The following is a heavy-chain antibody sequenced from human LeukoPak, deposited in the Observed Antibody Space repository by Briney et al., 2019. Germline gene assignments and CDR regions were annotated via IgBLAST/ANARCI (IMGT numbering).Heavy chain of an antibody. D-gene: IGHD5-12*01. CDR1: GYTFTTYA. J-gene: IGHJ4*02. CDR3: ARVGTGYSGYDSLDY. CDR2: INTNTGNP. V-gene: IGHV7-4-1*02. Sequence: ASVKVSCKASGYTFTTYAMYWVRQAPGQGLEWMGWINTNTGNPTYAQGFTGHFVFSLDTSVSTAYLQISSLKAEDTAVYYCARVGTGYSGYDSLDYWGQGTLVTVSS.